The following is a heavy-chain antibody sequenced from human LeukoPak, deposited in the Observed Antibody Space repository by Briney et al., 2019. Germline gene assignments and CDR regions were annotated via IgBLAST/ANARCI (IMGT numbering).Heavy chain of an antibody. Sequence: QSGGSLRLSCAASGFTFSSYGMHWVRQAPGKGLEWVSAISGSGGSTYYADSVKGRFTISRDNSKNTLYLQMNSLRAEDTAVYYCAKDGGGWYYFDYWGQGTLVTVSS. CDR1: GFTFSSYG. D-gene: IGHD2-15*01. CDR3: AKDGGGWYYFDY. V-gene: IGHV3-23*01. J-gene: IGHJ4*02. CDR2: ISGSGGST.